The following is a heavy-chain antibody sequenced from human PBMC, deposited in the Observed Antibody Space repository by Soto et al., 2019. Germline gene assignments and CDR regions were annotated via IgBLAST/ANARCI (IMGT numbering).Heavy chain of an antibody. CDR2: IYSIGNT. V-gene: IGHV4-39*01. J-gene: IGHJ6*02. Sequence: SETLSFTCTVSGASIRSSAYWGWIRQPPGKGLEWIGSIYSIGNTYYNPSLKCGVTISADTSKNQFSLNLISVTAADTAVYYCRRSSRYSTDVWGQGIKVTVSS. D-gene: IGHD6-19*01. CDR3: RRSSRYSTDV. CDR1: GASIRSSAY.